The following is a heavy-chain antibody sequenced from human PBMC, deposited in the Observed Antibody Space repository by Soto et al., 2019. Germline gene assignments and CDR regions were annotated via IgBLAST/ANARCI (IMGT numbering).Heavy chain of an antibody. Sequence: GGSLRLSCAASGFTFSSYAVSWVRPAPGKGLEWVSAISGSGGSTYYADSVKGRFTISRDNSKNTLYLQMNSLRAEDTAVYYCAKYLGDILTGYEYYFDYWGQGTLVTVSS. CDR2: ISGSGGST. CDR1: GFTFSSYA. D-gene: IGHD3-9*01. V-gene: IGHV3-23*01. CDR3: AKYLGDILTGYEYYFDY. J-gene: IGHJ4*02.